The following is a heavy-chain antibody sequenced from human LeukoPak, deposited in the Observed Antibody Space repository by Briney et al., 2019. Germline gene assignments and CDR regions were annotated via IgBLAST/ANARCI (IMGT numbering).Heavy chain of an antibody. CDR2: IKSDGSST. Sequence: GGSLRLSCAASGFTFSRYWMYWVRQAPGKGLVWVSLIKSDGSSTNYEDSVKGRFTISRDNLKNMVFLQMNSLRAEDTAIYYCAKSHASIWNVYDYWGQGTLVTVSS. J-gene: IGHJ4*02. V-gene: IGHV3-74*01. CDR1: GFTFSRYW. CDR3: AKSHASIWNVYDY. D-gene: IGHD1-1*01.